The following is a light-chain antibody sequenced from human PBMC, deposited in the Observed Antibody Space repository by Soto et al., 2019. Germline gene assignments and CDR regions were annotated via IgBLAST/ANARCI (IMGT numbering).Light chain of an antibody. CDR2: EVT. CDR3: CSYTSRSTLV. Sequence: QSALTQPASVSGSPGQSITISCTGTNSDVGGFNYVSWYQQHPDKAPKLIIFEVTDRPSGVSNRFSGSKSGNTASLTISGLQSEDEAEYYCCSYTSRSTLVFDGGTKLTVL. CDR1: NSDVGGFNY. J-gene: IGLJ2*01. V-gene: IGLV2-14*01.